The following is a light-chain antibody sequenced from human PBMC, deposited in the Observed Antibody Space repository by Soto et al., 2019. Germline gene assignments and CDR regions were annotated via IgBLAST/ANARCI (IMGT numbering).Light chain of an antibody. CDR1: QTIKNL. Sequence: TQSPATLSVSPGEGVTLSCRASQTIKNLLAWYQQRPRQPPRLLFYYASTRATGVPARFSGSGSGTEFTLAISSLQSEDFATYYCQQYHNWPITFGQGTRLEI. J-gene: IGKJ5*01. CDR2: YAS. CDR3: QQYHNWPIT. V-gene: IGKV3-15*01.